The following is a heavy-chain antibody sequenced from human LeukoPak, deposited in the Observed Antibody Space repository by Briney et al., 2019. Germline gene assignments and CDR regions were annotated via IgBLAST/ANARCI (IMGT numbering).Heavy chain of an antibody. CDR2: IYYSGST. CDR3: ALVRYCTNGVCYNGIYYYYMDV. D-gene: IGHD2-8*01. J-gene: IGHJ6*03. CDR1: GGSISSSSYY. V-gene: IGHV4-39*07. Sequence: PSETLSLTCTVSGGSISSSSYYWGWLRQPPGTGLEWIGSIYYSGSTYYNPSLKSRVTISVDTSKNQFSLKLSSVTAADTAVYYCALVRYCTNGVCYNGIYYYYMDVWGKGTTVTVSS.